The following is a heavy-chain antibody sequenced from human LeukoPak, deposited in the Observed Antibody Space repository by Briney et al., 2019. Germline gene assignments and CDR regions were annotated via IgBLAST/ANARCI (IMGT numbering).Heavy chain of an antibody. CDR3: ARVHSSGYYFITPDAFDI. Sequence: ASVKVSCKASGYTFTSYGISWVRQAPGQGLEWMGWISAYNGNTNYAQKLQGRVTMATDTSTSTAYMELRSLRSDDTTVYYCARVHSSGYYFITPDAFDIWGQGTMVTVSS. J-gene: IGHJ3*02. D-gene: IGHD3-22*01. CDR2: ISAYNGNT. CDR1: GYTFTSYG. V-gene: IGHV1-18*01.